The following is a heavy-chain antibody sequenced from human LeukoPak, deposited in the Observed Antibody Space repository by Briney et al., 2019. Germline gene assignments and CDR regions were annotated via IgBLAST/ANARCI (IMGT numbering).Heavy chain of an antibody. CDR1: GFAFSNYA. Sequence: GGSLRLSCAASGFAFSNYAMHWVRQAPGKGLEWVAVISYDGSNKYYADSVKGRFTISRDNSKNTLYLQMNSLRAEDTAVYYCARDQQYYYDSSVTFDYWGQGTLVTVSS. CDR2: ISYDGSNK. CDR3: ARDQQYYYDSSVTFDY. D-gene: IGHD3-22*01. V-gene: IGHV3-30*04. J-gene: IGHJ4*02.